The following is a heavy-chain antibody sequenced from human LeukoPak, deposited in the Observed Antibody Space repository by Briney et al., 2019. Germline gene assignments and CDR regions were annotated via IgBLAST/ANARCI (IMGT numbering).Heavy chain of an antibody. V-gene: IGHV3-23*01. Sequence: GGSLRLSCAASGFTFSSYAMSWVRQAPGRGLEWVSAISGSGGSTYYADSVKGRFTISRDNSKNTLYPQMNSLRAEDTTVYYCAKDKVSIVVVPAAIRSPIDYWGQGTLVTVSS. J-gene: IGHJ4*02. CDR3: AKDKVSIVVVPAAIRSPIDY. CDR1: GFTFSSYA. D-gene: IGHD2-2*01. CDR2: ISGSGGST.